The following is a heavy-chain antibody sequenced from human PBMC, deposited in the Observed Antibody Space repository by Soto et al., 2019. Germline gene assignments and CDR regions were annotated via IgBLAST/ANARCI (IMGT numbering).Heavy chain of an antibody. D-gene: IGHD3-10*01. CDR1: GFTFKSYD. Sequence: EVQLLESGGGLVQPGGSLRLSCVASGFTFKSYDMRWVRQAPGKGLEWVSGISGSGAITYYADSVRGRFTISRDNSKNTLYLQLNSLRAEDTAIYYCAKDRQFRSYYESAGHYNNWGQGTLVTVSS. CDR2: ISGSGAIT. J-gene: IGHJ4*02. CDR3: AKDRQFRSYYESAGHYNN. V-gene: IGHV3-23*01.